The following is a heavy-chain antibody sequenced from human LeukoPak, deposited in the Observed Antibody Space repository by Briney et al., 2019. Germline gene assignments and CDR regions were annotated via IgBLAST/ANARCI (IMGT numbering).Heavy chain of an antibody. CDR1: GFTFSSYG. Sequence: PGGSLRLSCAASGFTFSSYGMHWVRQAPGKGLEWVAVISYDGSNKYYADYVKGRFTISRDNSKNTLYLQMNSLRAEDTAVYYCAKDADSGSYYTYFDYWGQGTLVTVSS. V-gene: IGHV3-30*18. CDR2: ISYDGSNK. J-gene: IGHJ4*02. CDR3: AKDADSGSYYTYFDY. D-gene: IGHD3-10*01.